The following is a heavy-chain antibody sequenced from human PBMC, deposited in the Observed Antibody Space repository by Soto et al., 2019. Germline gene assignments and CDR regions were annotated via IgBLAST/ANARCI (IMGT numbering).Heavy chain of an antibody. D-gene: IGHD1-26*01. CDR3: AKNGGSYNYFDY. CDR2: ISYDGSDN. CDR1: GFTFSSYD. V-gene: IGHV3-30*18. J-gene: IGHJ4*02. Sequence: GGSLRLSCAASGFTFSSYDMHWVRQAPGKGLEWVAIISYDGSDNYYTDSVKGRFTISRDNSKNTVYLQMNSLRAEDTAVYYCAKNGGSYNYFDYWGQGTLVTVSS.